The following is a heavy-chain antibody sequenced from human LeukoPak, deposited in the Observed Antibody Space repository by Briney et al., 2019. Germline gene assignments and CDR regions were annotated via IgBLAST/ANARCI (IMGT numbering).Heavy chain of an antibody. J-gene: IGHJ6*03. CDR2: TRNKAKSYTT. V-gene: IGHV3-72*01. CDR1: GFTFSDHY. CDR3: AREGKRITLIRGVITPRGSYYMDV. Sequence: GGSLRLSCAASGFTFSDHYMDWVRQAPGRGLEWVGRTRNKAKSYTTEYAGSVKVRFTISRDDANKSLYLHRNSQKTEDTAVYYCAREGKRITLIRGVITPRGSYYMDVWGKGTTVTVAS. D-gene: IGHD3-10*01.